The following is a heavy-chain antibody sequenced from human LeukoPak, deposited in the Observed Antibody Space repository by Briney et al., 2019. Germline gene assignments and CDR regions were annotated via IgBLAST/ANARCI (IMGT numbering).Heavy chain of an antibody. CDR1: GYTFTSYD. V-gene: IGHV1-8*03. Sequence: ASVKVSCKASGYTFTSYDINWVRQATGQGLEWMGWVNPNSGNTGYAQKFQGRVTITRNTSISTAYMELSSLRSEDTAVYYCARGPGSSWYETFRYYYYYMDVWGKGTTVTVSS. CDR2: VNPNSGNT. J-gene: IGHJ6*03. D-gene: IGHD6-13*01. CDR3: ARGPGSSWYETFRYYYYYMDV.